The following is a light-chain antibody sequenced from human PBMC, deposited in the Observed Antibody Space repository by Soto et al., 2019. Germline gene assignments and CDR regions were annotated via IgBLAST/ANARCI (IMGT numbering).Light chain of an antibody. J-gene: IGLJ1*01. CDR1: SSDVGGYNY. CDR2: DVS. Sequence: QSALTQPASVSGSPGQSITISCTGTSSDVGGYNYVSWYQQHPGKAPKLMIYDVSNRPSGVSNRFSGSKSGNTASLTISGLQDEDEADYYCSSYTSSSTPYVFRTGTKLTVL. V-gene: IGLV2-14*01. CDR3: SSYTSSSTPYV.